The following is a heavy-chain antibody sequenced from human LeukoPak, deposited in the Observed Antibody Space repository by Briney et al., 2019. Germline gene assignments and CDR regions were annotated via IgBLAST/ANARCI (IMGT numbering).Heavy chain of an antibody. CDR1: GVSISSGDYY. CDR3: ARPYYYDSRIDP. CDR2: MYSSGST. Sequence: SQALSLTCTFSGVSISSGDYYWSWMPQPPGKALEWIGYMYSSGSTYYNPSLKSRATISVDTSKNQFSMKMSSVSAADTAVYYCARPYYYDSRIDPWGQGTLVTVSS. D-gene: IGHD3-22*01. J-gene: IGHJ5*02. V-gene: IGHV4-30-4*01.